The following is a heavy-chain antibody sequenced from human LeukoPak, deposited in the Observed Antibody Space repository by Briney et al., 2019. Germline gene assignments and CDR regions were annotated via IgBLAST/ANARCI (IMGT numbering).Heavy chain of an antibody. CDR2: IIPIFGIA. D-gene: IGHD5-24*01. J-gene: IGHJ4*02. Sequence: SVKVSCKASGGTFSSYAISWVRQAPGQGLEWMGRIIPIFGIANYAQKFQGRVTITTDESTSTAYMELSSLRSEDTAVYYCARASRWLPYYFDYWGQGTLVTVSS. V-gene: IGHV1-69*05. CDR3: ARASRWLPYYFDY. CDR1: GGTFSSYA.